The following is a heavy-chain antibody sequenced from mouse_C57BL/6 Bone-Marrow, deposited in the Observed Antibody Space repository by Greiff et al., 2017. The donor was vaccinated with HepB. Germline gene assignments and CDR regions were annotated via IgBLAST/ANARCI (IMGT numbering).Heavy chain of an antibody. CDR2: ISDGGSYT. D-gene: IGHD2-10*01. Sequence: EVHLVESGGGLVKPGGSLKLSCAASGFTFSSYAMSWVRQTPEKRLAWVATISDGGSYTYYPDNVKGRFTISRDNAKNNLYLQMSHLKSEDTAMYYCARAYYGNYGVAYWGQGTLVTVSA. CDR3: ARAYYGNYGVAY. J-gene: IGHJ3*01. V-gene: IGHV5-4*01. CDR1: GFTFSSYA.